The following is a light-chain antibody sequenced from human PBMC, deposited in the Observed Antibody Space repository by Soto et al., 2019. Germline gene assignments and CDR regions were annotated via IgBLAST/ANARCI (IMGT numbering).Light chain of an antibody. CDR3: QQYGSSSRT. CDR2: GAS. CDR1: QSISDT. Sequence: EKVMTKSAAAVSVSPGGRATLSCRASQSISDTLAWYQQKPGQAPRLLIYGASTRAPGFPARFSGSGSGTDFTLTISRLEPEDFAVYYCQQYGSSSRTFGEGTKVDI. V-gene: IGKV3-15*01. J-gene: IGKJ1*01.